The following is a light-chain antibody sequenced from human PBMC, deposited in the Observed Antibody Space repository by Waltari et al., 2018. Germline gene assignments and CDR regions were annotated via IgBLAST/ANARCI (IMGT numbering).Light chain of an antibody. CDR1: SSNIGSSF. Sequence: QSVLTQPPSASGTPGQRVTISCSGSSSNIGSSFVCWYQHRPGTAPKLLIYRNDHRPSGVPGRFSGSRASTSASLAISGLRSEDEADYYCAAWDDSLTVRFGGGTKLTVL. J-gene: IGLJ3*02. CDR3: AAWDDSLTVR. CDR2: RND. V-gene: IGLV1-47*01.